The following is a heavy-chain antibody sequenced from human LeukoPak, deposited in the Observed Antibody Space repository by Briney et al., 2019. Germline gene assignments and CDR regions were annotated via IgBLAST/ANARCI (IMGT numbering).Heavy chain of an antibody. V-gene: IGHV5-51*01. J-gene: IGHJ4*02. D-gene: IGHD3-10*01. CDR2: MYPGESDI. CDR1: GYNLTSYW. CDR3: ARFFTMVRGLDY. Sequence: GGSLKISCNGFGYNLTSYWIGWVRQMPGKGLEWLGIMYPGESDIRYSPSFQGEVTISADKSISTAYLQWSSLKASDTAMYYCARFFTMVRGLDYWGQGTLVTVSS.